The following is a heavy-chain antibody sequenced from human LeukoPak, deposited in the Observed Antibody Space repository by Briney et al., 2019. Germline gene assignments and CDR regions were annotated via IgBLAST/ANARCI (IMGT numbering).Heavy chain of an antibody. D-gene: IGHD2-2*01. V-gene: IGHV1-69*05. CDR1: GGTFSSYA. J-gene: IGHJ4*02. CDR2: IIPIFGTA. CDR3: AMGYCSSTSCYFSF. Sequence: SVKASCKASGGTFSSYAISWVRQAPGQGLEWMGGIIPIFGTANYAQKFQGRVTITTDESTSTAYMELSSLRSEDTAVYYCAMGYCSSTSCYFSFWGQGTLVTVSS.